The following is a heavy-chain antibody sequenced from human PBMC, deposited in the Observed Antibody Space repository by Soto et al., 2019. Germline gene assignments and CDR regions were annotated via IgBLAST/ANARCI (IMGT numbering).Heavy chain of an antibody. CDR2: IYYSGST. J-gene: IGHJ4*02. V-gene: IGHV4-59*01. CDR3: ARTQYYYDSSGYSY. D-gene: IGHD3-22*01. Sequence: PSETLSLTCTVSGGSISSYYWSWIRQPPGKGLEWIGYIYYSGSTNYNPSLKSRVTISVDTSKNQFSLKLSSVTAADTAVYYCARTQYYYDSSGYSYWGQGTLVTVS. CDR1: GGSISSYY.